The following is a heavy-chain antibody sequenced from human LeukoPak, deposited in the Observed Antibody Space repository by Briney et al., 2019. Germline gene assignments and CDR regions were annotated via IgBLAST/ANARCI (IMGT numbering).Heavy chain of an antibody. CDR1: SGSINNYY. Sequence: SETLSLTCTVSSGSINNYYWSWIRQTPGKGLEWIGYILSSGSTNYDPSVKSRVTISVDTSKNQFSLKLSSVTAADTAVYYCARTNQISETAFDIWGQGTMVIVSS. CDR2: ILSSGST. CDR3: ARTNQISETAFDI. V-gene: IGHV4-59*01. D-gene: IGHD1-14*01. J-gene: IGHJ3*02.